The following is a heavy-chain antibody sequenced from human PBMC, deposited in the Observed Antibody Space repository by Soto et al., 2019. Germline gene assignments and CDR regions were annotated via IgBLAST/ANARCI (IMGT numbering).Heavy chain of an antibody. Sequence: QVQLQESGPGLVKPSETLSLTCTVSGGSISSYYWSWIRQPPGKGLEWIGYIYYSGSTNYNPSLKSRLTIAVDSAKNQFPLQVGSVTAAETAVYYCARLAIRPCDYGIGWYFDLWGRGTLVTPSS. CDR3: ARLAIRPCDYGIGWYFDL. CDR1: GGSISSYY. CDR2: IYYSGST. V-gene: IGHV4-59*08. D-gene: IGHD4-17*01. J-gene: IGHJ2*01.